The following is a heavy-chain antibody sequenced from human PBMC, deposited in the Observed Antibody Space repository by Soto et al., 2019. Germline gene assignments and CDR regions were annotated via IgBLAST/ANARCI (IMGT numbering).Heavy chain of an antibody. CDR2: ISAHTGDT. Sequence: ASVKVSCKASGYTFTDYGITWVRQAPGQGLGWMGWISAHTGDTEYAQKFQDRVTMTTDTSTSTGYMELRSLSSDDTAVYYCARVMAALGYCCGGSCLPYPYGMDVRGPGPTVTVSS. CDR1: GYTFTDYG. J-gene: IGHJ6*02. V-gene: IGHV1-18*01. D-gene: IGHD2-15*01. CDR3: ARVMAALGYCCGGSCLPYPYGMDV.